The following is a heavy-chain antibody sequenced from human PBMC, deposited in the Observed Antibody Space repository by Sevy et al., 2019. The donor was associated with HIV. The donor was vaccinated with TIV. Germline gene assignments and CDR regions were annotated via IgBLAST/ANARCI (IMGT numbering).Heavy chain of an antibody. Sequence: GGSLRLSCAASGLTSSRYGMHWVRQAPGKGLEWVAVISYDGSNKYYADSVKGRFTISRDNSKNTLYLQMNSLRAEDTAVYYCVKIKGGSSKGYYTMDVWGQGTTVTVSS. V-gene: IGHV3-30*18. CDR1: GLTSSRYG. CDR2: ISYDGSNK. CDR3: VKIKGGSSKGYYTMDV. D-gene: IGHD6-13*01. J-gene: IGHJ6*02.